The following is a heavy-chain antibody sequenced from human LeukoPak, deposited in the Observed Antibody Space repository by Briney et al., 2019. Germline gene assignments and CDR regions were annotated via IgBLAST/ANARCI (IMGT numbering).Heavy chain of an antibody. D-gene: IGHD2-8*01. CDR1: GFTFSSYE. Sequence: GGSLRLSCAASGFTFSSYEMNWVRQAPGKGLEWVSYISSSGSTIYYADSVKGRFTISRDNAKNSLYLQMNSLRAEDTAVYYCARDPDTSHGVYWGQGTLVTVSS. V-gene: IGHV3-48*03. CDR2: ISSSGSTI. CDR3: ARDPDTSHGVY. J-gene: IGHJ4*02.